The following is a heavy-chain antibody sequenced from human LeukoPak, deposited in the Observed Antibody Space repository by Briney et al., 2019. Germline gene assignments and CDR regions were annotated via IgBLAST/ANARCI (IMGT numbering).Heavy chain of an antibody. V-gene: IGHV3-33*01. CDR3: ARGSEAAAGAFDY. J-gene: IGHJ4*02. Sequence: GRSLRLSCAASGFTLRGYGTHGVRQAPGKGLGWVAIVWYDGNNKHYTDSVRGRFTVSRDNSKDTVSLQLNSLRAEDTAVYYCARGSEAAAGAFDYWGQGALVTVPS. D-gene: IGHD6-13*01. CDR2: VWYDGNNK. CDR1: GFTLRGYG.